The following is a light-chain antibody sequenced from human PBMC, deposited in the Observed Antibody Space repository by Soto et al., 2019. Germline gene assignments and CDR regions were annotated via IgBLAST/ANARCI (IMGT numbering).Light chain of an antibody. Sequence: EIVLTQSPGTLSLSPGERATLSCRASQTVTSSNLAWYQQKPGQAPKALIYGASSRATGSPDRFSGGGSGTDFTLTISRLEPEDFAVYYCQQYGSSPRTFGQGTKVEIK. J-gene: IGKJ1*01. V-gene: IGKV3-20*01. CDR3: QQYGSSPRT. CDR2: GAS. CDR1: QTVTSSN.